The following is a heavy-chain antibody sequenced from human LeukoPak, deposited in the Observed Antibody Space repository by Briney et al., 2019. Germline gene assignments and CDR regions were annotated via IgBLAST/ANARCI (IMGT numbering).Heavy chain of an antibody. CDR2: IYTSGGT. V-gene: IGHV4-4*07. J-gene: IGHJ2*01. D-gene: IGHD6-19*01. CDR1: GGSISSYY. CDR3: ARGIAVDYYWYFDL. Sequence: SETLSLTCTVSGGSISSYYWSWIRQPAGKGLEWIGRIYTSGGTNYNPSLKSRVTMSVDTSKNQCSLKLSSVTAADTAVYYCARGIAVDYYWYFDLWGRGTLVTVSS.